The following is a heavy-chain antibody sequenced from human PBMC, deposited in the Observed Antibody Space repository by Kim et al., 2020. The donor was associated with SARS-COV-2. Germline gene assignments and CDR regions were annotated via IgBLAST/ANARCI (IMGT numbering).Heavy chain of an antibody. CDR3: AKDLGDYFGAFDI. CDR2: IYSGGSST. CDR1: GFTFSSYA. J-gene: IGHJ3*02. D-gene: IGHD4-17*01. V-gene: IGHV3-23*03. Sequence: GGSLRLSCAASGFTFSSYAMSWVRQAPGKGLEWVSVIYSGGSSTYYADSVKGRFTISRDNSKNTLYLQMNSLRAEDTAVYYCAKDLGDYFGAFDIWGQGTMVTVSS.